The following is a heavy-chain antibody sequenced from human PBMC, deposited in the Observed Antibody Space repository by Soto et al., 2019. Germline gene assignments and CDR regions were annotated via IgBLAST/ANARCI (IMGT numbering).Heavy chain of an antibody. CDR2: IYYSGST. Sequence: SETLSLTCTVSGGSISSGGYYWSWIRQHPGKGLEWIGYIYYSGSTYYNPSLKSRVTISVDTSKNQFSLKLSSVTAADTAVYYCASTSLGSRYPQYYFDYWGQGTLVTVSS. V-gene: IGHV4-31*03. CDR1: GGSISSGGYY. J-gene: IGHJ4*02. D-gene: IGHD2-15*01. CDR3: ASTSLGSRYPQYYFDY.